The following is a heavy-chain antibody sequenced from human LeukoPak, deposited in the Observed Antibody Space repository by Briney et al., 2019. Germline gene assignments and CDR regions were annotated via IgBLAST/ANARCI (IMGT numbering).Heavy chain of an antibody. V-gene: IGHV4-4*07. D-gene: IGHD1-26*01. Sequence: SETLSLTCTVSGASINSYYWSWIRRPAGKGLEWIGPIYISGSTNCNPSLKSRVTISVDTSKNQFSLKLSSVTAADTAVYYCARVALSPISGSLRFDPWGQGTLVTVSS. J-gene: IGHJ5*02. CDR2: IYISGST. CDR3: ARVALSPISGSLRFDP. CDR1: GASINSYY.